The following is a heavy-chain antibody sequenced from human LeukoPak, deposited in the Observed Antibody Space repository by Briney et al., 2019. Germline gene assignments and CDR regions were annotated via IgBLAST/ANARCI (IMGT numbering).Heavy chain of an antibody. D-gene: IGHD2-15*01. CDR2: IHYSGST. Sequence: SETLSLTCVVYGGSFTSAENYCSWIRQPPGKGLEWIGYIHYSGSTFYNPSLKSRVTMSVDTSKNQFSLKLNSVTPADTAVYYCARGELLYDYWGQGTLVTVSS. J-gene: IGHJ4*02. V-gene: IGHV4-30-4*01. CDR1: GGSFTSAENY. CDR3: ARGELLYDY.